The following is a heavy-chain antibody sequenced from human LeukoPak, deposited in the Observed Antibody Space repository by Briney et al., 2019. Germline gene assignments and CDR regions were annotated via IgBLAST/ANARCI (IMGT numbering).Heavy chain of an antibody. J-gene: IGHJ3*02. D-gene: IGHD3-22*01. V-gene: IGHV1-18*01. CDR2: ISAYNGNT. CDR1: GYTFTSYG. CDR3: ATNDEGYYYDSSGEDAFDI. Sequence: ASVKVSCKASGYTFTSYGISWVRQAPGQGLEWMGWISAYNGNTNYAQKPQGRVTMTTDTSTSTAYMELRSLRSDDTAVYYCATNDEGYYYDSSGEDAFDIWGQGTMVTVSS.